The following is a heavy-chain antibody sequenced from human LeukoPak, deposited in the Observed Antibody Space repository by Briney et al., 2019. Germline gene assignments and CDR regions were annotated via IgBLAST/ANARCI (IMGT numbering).Heavy chain of an antibody. CDR3: ARDLPGGDSSGYAYYYYYGMDV. CDR1: GFTFSSYA. Sequence: GGSLRLSCAASGFTFSSYAMSWVRQAPGKGLEWVSAISGSGGSTYYADSVKGRFTISRDNSKNTLYLQMNSLRAEDTAVYYCARDLPGGDSSGYAYYYYYGMDVWGQGTTVTVSS. V-gene: IGHV3-23*01. D-gene: IGHD3-22*01. CDR2: ISGSGGST. J-gene: IGHJ6*02.